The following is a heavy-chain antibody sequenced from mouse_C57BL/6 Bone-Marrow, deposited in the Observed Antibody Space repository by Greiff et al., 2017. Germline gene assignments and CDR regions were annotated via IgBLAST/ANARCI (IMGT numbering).Heavy chain of an antibody. CDR3: ERSGAMDY. CDR1: GYSFTDYN. J-gene: IGHJ4*01. V-gene: IGHV1-39*01. D-gene: IGHD3-1*01. Sequence: EFQLHQSGPELVKPGASVKISCKASGYSFTDYNLNWVKQSNGKSLEWIGVINPNYGTTSYNQKFKGNATLTVDQSSSTAYMQLNILTSEDSAVYYCERSGAMDYWGQGTSVTVSS. CDR2: INPNYGTT.